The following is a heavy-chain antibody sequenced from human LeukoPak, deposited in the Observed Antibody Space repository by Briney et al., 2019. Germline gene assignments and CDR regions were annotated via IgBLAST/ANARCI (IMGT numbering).Heavy chain of an antibody. CDR2: IYSSGST. D-gene: IGHD4-23*01. CDR1: GDSISSGSYY. Sequence: SETLSLTCTVSGDSISSGSYYWSWIRQPAGKGLEWIGRIYSSGSTNYNPSLKSRVTLSVDTSKNQFSLKLSSVTAADTAVYYCAVWGGNSGHWGQGTLVTVSS. CDR3: AVWGGNSGH. J-gene: IGHJ4*02. V-gene: IGHV4-61*02.